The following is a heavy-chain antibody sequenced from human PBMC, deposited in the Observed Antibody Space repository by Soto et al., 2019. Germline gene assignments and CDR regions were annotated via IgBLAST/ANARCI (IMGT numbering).Heavy chain of an antibody. CDR2: IYYSGST. CDR1: GGSISSYY. V-gene: IGHV4-59*01. CDR3: ARRSVGAFDFDY. D-gene: IGHD6-19*01. Sequence: SLTCTVSGGSISSYYWSWIRRPPGRGLEWIGYIYYSGSTNLNPSLKSRVTISVDTSKNQLSLKLSSVTAADTAVYYCARRSVGAFDFDYWGQGTLVTVSS. J-gene: IGHJ4*02.